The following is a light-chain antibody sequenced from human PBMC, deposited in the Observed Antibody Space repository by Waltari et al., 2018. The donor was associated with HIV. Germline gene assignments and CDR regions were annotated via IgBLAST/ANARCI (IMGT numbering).Light chain of an antibody. Sequence: NFILTQPHSVSEYPGKTVTISCTRSSGNIASSYVQWYQQRPGSSPTTVIYANNQRPSGVPDRFSGPIDSSSNSASLTISGLRTEDEADYYCQSHDNKIFYVFGGGTYVTVL. V-gene: IGLV6-57*01. CDR2: ANN. CDR3: QSHDNKIFYV. J-gene: IGLJ1*01. CDR1: SGNIASSY.